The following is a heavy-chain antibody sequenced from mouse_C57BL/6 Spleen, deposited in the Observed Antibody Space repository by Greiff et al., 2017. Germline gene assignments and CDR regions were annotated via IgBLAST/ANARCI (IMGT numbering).Heavy chain of an antibody. CDR1: GYSFTDYN. J-gene: IGHJ4*01. D-gene: IGHD1-1*01. V-gene: IGHV1-39*01. CDR3: ARNYYGSSLYYAMDY. CDR2: INPNYGTT. Sequence: EVQRVESGPELVKPGASVKISCKASGYSFTDYNMNWVKQSNGKSLEWIGVINPNYGTTSSNQKFKGKATLTVDQSSSTAYMQLNSLTSEDSAVYYCARNYYGSSLYYAMDYWGQGTSVTVSS.